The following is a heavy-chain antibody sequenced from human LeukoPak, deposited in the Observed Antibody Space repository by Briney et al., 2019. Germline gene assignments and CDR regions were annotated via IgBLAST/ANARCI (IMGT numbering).Heavy chain of an antibody. CDR2: IKHDGSEK. CDR3: ARRPYGSGTQGYFDY. V-gene: IGHV3-7*02. D-gene: IGHD3-10*01. Sequence: PGGSLRLSCAASGFTFSRFWMSWVRQAPGKGLEWVANIKHDGSEKKYVDSVKGRFAVSRDNANNSLFLQMNSLRDEDTAVYYCARRPYGSGTQGYFDYWGQGFLVTVSS. J-gene: IGHJ4*02. CDR1: GFTFSRFW.